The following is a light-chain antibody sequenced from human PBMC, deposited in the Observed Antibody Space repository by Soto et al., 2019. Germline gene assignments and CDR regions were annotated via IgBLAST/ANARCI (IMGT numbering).Light chain of an antibody. CDR1: QTVLDSSNNKDY. V-gene: IGKV4-1*01. Sequence: DIVMTQSPDSLAVSLGERATINCKSSQTVLDSSNNKDYLTWYQQKPGQPPKLLIYWASTREFVVPDRFSGSGYGTDFTLTISSLQAEDVAVYYCQQYYSTPRTFGHGTKVEI. CDR2: WAS. J-gene: IGKJ1*01. CDR3: QQYYSTPRT.